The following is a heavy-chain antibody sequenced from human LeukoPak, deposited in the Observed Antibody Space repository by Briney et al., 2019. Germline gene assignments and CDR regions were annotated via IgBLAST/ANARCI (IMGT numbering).Heavy chain of an antibody. V-gene: IGHV4-34*01. CDR3: ARGLFKKVDWYSSGYYVWFDP. Sequence: KPSETLSLTRAVYGGSFSGYYWSWIRQPPGKGLEWIGEINHSGSTNYNPSLKSRVTISVDTSKNQFSLKLSSVTAADTAVYYCARGLFKKVDWYSSGYYVWFDPWGQGTLVTVSS. D-gene: IGHD6-19*01. CDR2: INHSGST. CDR1: GGSFSGYY. J-gene: IGHJ5*02.